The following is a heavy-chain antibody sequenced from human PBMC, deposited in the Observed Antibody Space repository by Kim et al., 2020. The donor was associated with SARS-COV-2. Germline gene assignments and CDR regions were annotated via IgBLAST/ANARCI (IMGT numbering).Heavy chain of an antibody. J-gene: IGHJ4*02. CDR3: ARIPAIYSGSYLFDY. V-gene: IGHV5-51*01. CDR1: GYSFTSYW. D-gene: IGHD1-26*01. CDR2: IYPGDSDT. Sequence: GESLKISCKGSGYSFTSYWIGWVRQMPGKGLEWMGIIYPGDSDTRYSPSFQGQVTISADKSISTAYLQWSSLKASDTAMYYCARIPAIYSGSYLFDYWGQGTLVTVSS.